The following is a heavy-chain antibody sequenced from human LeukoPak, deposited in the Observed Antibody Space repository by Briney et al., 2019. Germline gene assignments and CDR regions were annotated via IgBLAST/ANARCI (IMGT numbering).Heavy chain of an antibody. J-gene: IGHJ4*02. CDR2: ISSDGSTI. CDR3: ARDPLWLGELVDY. V-gene: IGHV3-11*01. CDR1: GFPVSINY. Sequence: GGSLRLSCAASGFPVSINYMSWVRQPPGKGLEWVSYISSDGSTIYYADSVRGRFTVSRDNAKNSLNLQMNSLRAEDTAVYYCARDPLWLGELVDYWGQGTLVSVSS. D-gene: IGHD3-10*01.